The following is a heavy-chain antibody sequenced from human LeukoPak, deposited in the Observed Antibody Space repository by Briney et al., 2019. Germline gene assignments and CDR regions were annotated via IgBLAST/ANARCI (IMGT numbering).Heavy chain of an antibody. CDR1: GGSISSYY. J-gene: IGHJ6*03. Sequence: SETLSLTCTVSGGSISSYYWSWIRQPPGKGLEWIGYIYYSGSTNYNPSLKSRVTISVDTSKNQFSLKLSSVTAADTAVYYCTRVGVYCSGTSCYSYYMDVWGKGTTVTVSS. CDR3: TRVGVYCSGTSCYSYYMDV. CDR2: IYYSGST. V-gene: IGHV4-59*01. D-gene: IGHD2-2*01.